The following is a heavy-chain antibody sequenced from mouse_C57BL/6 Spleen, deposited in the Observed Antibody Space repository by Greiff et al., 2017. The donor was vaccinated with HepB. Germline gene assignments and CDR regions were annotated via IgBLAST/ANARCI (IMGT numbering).Heavy chain of an antibody. D-gene: IGHD1-1*01. CDR3: ARRRYDSSRVPYWYFDV. CDR2: IYPGSGST. CDR1: GYTFTSYW. Sequence: QVQLQQPGAELVKPGASVKMSCKASGYTFTSYWITWVKQRPGQGLEWIGDIYPGSGSTNYNEKFKSKATLTVDTSSSTAYMQLSSLTSEDSAVYYCARRRYDSSRVPYWYFDVWGTGTTVTVSS. J-gene: IGHJ1*03. V-gene: IGHV1-55*01.